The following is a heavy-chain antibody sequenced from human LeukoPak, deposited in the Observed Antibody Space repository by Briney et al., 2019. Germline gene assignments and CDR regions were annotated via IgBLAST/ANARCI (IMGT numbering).Heavy chain of an antibody. CDR3: AKDLYCSSTSCPWGWFDP. CDR1: GFTFSSYA. CDR2: ISGSGVST. J-gene: IGHJ5*02. V-gene: IGHV3-23*01. D-gene: IGHD2-2*01. Sequence: GGSLRLSCAASGFTFSSYAMSWVRQAPGKGLEWVSAISGSGVSTYYADSVKGRFTISRDNSKNTLYLQMNSLRAEDTAVYYCAKDLYCSSTSCPWGWFDPWGQGTLVTVSS.